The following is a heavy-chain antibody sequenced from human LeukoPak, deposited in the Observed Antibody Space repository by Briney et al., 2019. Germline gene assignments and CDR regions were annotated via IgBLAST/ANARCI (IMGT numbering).Heavy chain of an antibody. CDR2: IYHSGST. CDR3: ARDRADYRRDIVVPFDY. CDR1: GGSISSGGYY. V-gene: IGHV4-30-2*01. D-gene: IGHD2-2*01. Sequence: SQTLSLTCTVSGGSISSGGYYWSWIRQPPGKGLEWIGYIYHSGSTYYNPSLKSRVTISVDTSKNQFSLKLSSVTAADTAVYYCARDRADYRRDIVVPFDYWGQGTLVTVSS. J-gene: IGHJ4*02.